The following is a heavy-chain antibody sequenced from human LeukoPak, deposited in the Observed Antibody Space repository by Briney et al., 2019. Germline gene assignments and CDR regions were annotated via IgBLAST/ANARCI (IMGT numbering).Heavy chain of an antibody. CDR2: IDPNSGGT. CDR3: AREYYDNSAYKQEAIDY. J-gene: IGHJ4*02. D-gene: IGHD3-22*01. Sequence: ASVKVSFKASGYTFTGYYMQWVRQAPRQGPEWMGWIDPNSGGTNYAQKFQGRVNMTRDTSISTAYMELSRLRAGDTAVYYCAREYYDNSAYKQEAIDYWGQGTLVTVSS. CDR1: GYTFTGYY. V-gene: IGHV1-2*02.